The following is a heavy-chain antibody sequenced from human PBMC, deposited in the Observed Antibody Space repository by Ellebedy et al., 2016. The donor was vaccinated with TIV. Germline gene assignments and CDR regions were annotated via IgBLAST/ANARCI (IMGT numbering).Heavy chain of an antibody. CDR3: ARYSGWEIPRYYLKS. D-gene: IGHD1-26*01. J-gene: IGHJ4*02. CDR2: ITGSGGGT. CDR1: GFSFSNFA. Sequence: PGGSLRLSCVASGFSFSNFAMSWVRQAPGKGLEWVSLITGSGGGTFFADSVKGRFTISRDNSKNILYLQMSSLRVEDTAMYYCARYSGWEIPRYYLKSWGQGTLVTVAS. V-gene: IGHV3-23*01.